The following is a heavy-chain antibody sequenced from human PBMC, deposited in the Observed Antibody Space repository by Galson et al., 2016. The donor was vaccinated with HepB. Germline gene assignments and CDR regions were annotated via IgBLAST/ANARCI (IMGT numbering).Heavy chain of an antibody. CDR1: GFTFSNYG. D-gene: IGHD2-15*01. J-gene: IGHJ4*02. V-gene: IGHV3-23*01. CDR2: ISGSGGST. CDR3: AKKYCSGGSCYSGVAIDF. Sequence: SLRLSCAASGFTFSNYGMKWVRQAPGKGLEWVSVISGSGGSTYYADSVKGRFTISRDNSKNTLYLQMNSLKAEDTAVYYCAKKYCSGGSCYSGVAIDFWGQGTLVTVSS.